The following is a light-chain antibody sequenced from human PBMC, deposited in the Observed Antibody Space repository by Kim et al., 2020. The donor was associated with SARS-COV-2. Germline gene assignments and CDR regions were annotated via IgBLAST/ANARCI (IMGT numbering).Light chain of an antibody. V-gene: IGKV1-9*01. CDR3: QQLNSYPYT. CDR2: GAS. Sequence: DIQLTQSPSSLSASVGDRVTITCRASQGISSYLAWYQQKPGEAPKLLIYGASTLQSRVPSRFSGSGSGTDFTLTISSLQPEDFATYYCQQLNSYPYTCGQGHKLDI. CDR1: QGISSY. J-gene: IGKJ2*01.